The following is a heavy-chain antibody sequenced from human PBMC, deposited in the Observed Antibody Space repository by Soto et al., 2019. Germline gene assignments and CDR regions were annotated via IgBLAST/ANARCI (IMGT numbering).Heavy chain of an antibody. CDR3: ARDYYDSSGYYRYYFDY. D-gene: IGHD3-22*01. J-gene: IGHJ4*02. CDR2: ISSSGSTI. V-gene: IGHV3-48*03. CDR1: GFTFSSYE. Sequence: GGSLRLSCAASGFTFSSYEMNWVRQAPGKGLEWVAYISSSGSTIYYADSVKGQVTISRDNAKNSLYLQMNSLRAEDTAVYYCARDYYDSSGYYRYYFDYWGQGTLVTVSS.